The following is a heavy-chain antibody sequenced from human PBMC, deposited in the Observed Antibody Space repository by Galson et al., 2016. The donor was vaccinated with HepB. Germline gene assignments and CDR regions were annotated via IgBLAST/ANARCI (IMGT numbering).Heavy chain of an antibody. Sequence: SLRLSCAASGFTFDDHGLSWVRQVPGKGLEWVSGINWNGGSTGYADSVKGRFTISRDNAKNSLYLQMNSLRAEDTALYHCAKDYSSGWFGAGGFEHWGQGTLVTVSS. CDR1: GFTFDDHG. CDR2: INWNGGST. CDR3: AKDYSSGWFGAGGFEH. V-gene: IGHV3-20*01. D-gene: IGHD6-19*01. J-gene: IGHJ4*02.